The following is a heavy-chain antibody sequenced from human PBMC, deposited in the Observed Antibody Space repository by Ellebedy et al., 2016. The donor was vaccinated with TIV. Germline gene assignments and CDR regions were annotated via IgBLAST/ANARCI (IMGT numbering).Heavy chain of an antibody. D-gene: IGHD3-3*01. CDR2: ISDSGTT. CDR1: GDSITTYY. Sequence: GSLRLXCTVSGDSITTYYWTWIRQPPGKALEWIGYISDSGTTIYNPSLKGRLTISVDTSKNHFSLKLTSVTAADTAVYYCTRLYSFWSGYPNFDYWGQGTLVTASS. V-gene: IGHV4-59*01. CDR3: TRLYSFWSGYPNFDY. J-gene: IGHJ4*02.